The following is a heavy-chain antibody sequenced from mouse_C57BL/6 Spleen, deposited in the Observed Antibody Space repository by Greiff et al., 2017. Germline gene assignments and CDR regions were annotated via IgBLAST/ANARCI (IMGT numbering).Heavy chain of an antibody. CDR2: IDPSDSYT. V-gene: IGHV1-59*01. CDR3: ARRYGSDAMDY. CDR1: GYTFTSYW. J-gene: IGHJ4*01. D-gene: IGHD1-1*01. Sequence: VQLQQPGAELVRPGTSVKLSCKASGYTFTSYWMHWVKQRPGQGLEWIGVIDPSDSYTNYNQKFKGKATLTVDTSSSTAYMQLRSLTSEDSAVYYCARRYGSDAMDYWGQGTSVTVSS.